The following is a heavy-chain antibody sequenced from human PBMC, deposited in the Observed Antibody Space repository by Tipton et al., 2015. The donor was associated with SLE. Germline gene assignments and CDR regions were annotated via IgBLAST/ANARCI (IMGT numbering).Heavy chain of an antibody. CDR2: IYHRGNS. V-gene: IGHV4-38-2*01. Sequence: TLSLTCAVSGYSIISDYWWGWIRQTPGKGLQWIGNIYHRGNSYYKPSLKSRATISIDTSNNHFSLKLSSVTAADTAVYYCARHAAGATTFDYWGQGTLVTVSS. J-gene: IGHJ4*02. CDR3: ARHAAGATTFDY. D-gene: IGHD1-26*01. CDR1: GYSIISDYW.